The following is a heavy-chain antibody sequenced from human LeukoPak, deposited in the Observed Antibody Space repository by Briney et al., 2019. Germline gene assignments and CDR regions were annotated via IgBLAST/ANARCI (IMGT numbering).Heavy chain of an antibody. CDR3: AKAMSSAWNFDL. Sequence: PSETLSLTCTVSGGSISSRFHYWGWIRQPPGKGLECIGHISYSGSTNFNPSLQSRVTMSVATSKNQFSLKLNSVTAADTAVYYCAKAMSSAWNFDLWGRGTLVTVSS. CDR2: ISYSGST. CDR1: GGSISSRFHY. J-gene: IGHJ2*01. V-gene: IGHV4-61*05. D-gene: IGHD3-10*01.